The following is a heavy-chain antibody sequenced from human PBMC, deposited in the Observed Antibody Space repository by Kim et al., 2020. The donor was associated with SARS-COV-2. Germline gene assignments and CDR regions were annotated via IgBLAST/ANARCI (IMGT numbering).Heavy chain of an antibody. CDR3: AKYHAFDI. CDR2: SP. Sequence: SPYYADSVKGRFTISSDNSKNTLYLQMSSLRAEDTAVYYCAKYHAFDIWGQGTMVTVSS. V-gene: IGHV3-23*01. J-gene: IGHJ3*02.